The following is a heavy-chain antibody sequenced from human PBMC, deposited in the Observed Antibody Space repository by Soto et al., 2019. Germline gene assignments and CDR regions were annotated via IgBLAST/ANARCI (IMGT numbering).Heavy chain of an antibody. CDR2: IYHSGST. D-gene: IGHD2-21*01. J-gene: IGHJ5*02. CDR1: GASISSSNW. Sequence: SETLSLTCTVSGASISSSNWWNWVRQPPGKGPEWIGEIYHSGSTNYNPALQSRVTIGIDKSKNQFSLRLTSVTAADTAMYYCARGDCVPNFVHPVGGVHLWGEGALVTVS. V-gene: IGHV4-4*02. CDR3: ARGDCVPNFVHPVGGVHL.